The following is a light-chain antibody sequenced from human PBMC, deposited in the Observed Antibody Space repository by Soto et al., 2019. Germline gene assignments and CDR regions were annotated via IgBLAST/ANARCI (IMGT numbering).Light chain of an antibody. CDR1: GSDVGGYNY. Sequence: SALTQPASVSGSPGQSITISCTGTGSDVGGYNYVSWYQHHPGKAPKLMIFDVSNRPSGVSDRFSGSKSGNTASLTISGLQAEDEADYYCSSYTSSTTLYVFGTGTKLTVL. J-gene: IGLJ1*01. CDR2: DVS. CDR3: SSYTSSTTLYV. V-gene: IGLV2-14*01.